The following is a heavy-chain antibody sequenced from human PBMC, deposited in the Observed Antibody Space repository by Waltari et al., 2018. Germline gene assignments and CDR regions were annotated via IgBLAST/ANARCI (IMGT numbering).Heavy chain of an antibody. CDR2: RSYGGSNR. D-gene: IGHD3-22*01. Sequence: QVQLVESGGGVVQPGRSLRLSCAASGFTFSTYGMHWVRQAPGKGLEWVGVRSYGGSNRDYADSVKGRFTISRDNSRNTLYLQMNSLRAEDTAVYYCAKSTYDSSHYHYGMDVWGQGTTVIVSS. CDR3: AKSTYDSSHYHYGMDV. CDR1: GFTFSTYG. J-gene: IGHJ6*02. V-gene: IGHV3-30*18.